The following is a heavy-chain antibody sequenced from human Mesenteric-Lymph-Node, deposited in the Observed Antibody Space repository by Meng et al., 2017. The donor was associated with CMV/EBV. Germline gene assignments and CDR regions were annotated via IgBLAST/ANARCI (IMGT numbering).Heavy chain of an antibody. D-gene: IGHD6-13*01. J-gene: IGHJ4*02. Sequence: GESLKISCAVSGFTFSSYAMSWVRQAPGKGLEWVSAISSTGDSTYYADSVKGRFTVSRDSSKNTLYLQMNSLRAEDTAVYYCAREAAAGSDYWGQGTLVTVSS. CDR1: GFTFSSYA. V-gene: IGHV3-23*01. CDR3: AREAAAGSDY. CDR2: ISSTGDST.